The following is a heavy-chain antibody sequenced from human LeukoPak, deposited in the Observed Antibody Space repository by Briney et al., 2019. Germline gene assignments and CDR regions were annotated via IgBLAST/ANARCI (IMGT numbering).Heavy chain of an antibody. D-gene: IGHD6-6*01. CDR2: INHSGST. CDR1: GGSFSGYY. J-gene: IGHJ4*02. Sequence: SETLSLTCAVYGGSFSGYYWSWIRQPPGKGLEWIGEINHSGSTNYNPSLKSRVTISVDTSKNQFSLKLSSVTAAGTAVYYCARWYSNSYYFDYWGQGTLVTVSS. V-gene: IGHV4-34*01. CDR3: ARWYSNSYYFDY.